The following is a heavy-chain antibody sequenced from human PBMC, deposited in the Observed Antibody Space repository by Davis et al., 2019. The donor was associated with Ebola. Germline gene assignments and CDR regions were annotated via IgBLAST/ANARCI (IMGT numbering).Heavy chain of an antibody. D-gene: IGHD3-10*01. J-gene: IGHJ5*02. CDR3: ARHGTYYYGSGSLYWFDP. CDR2: IDPSDSYT. CDR1: GYSFTSNW. V-gene: IGHV5-10-1*01. Sequence: GESLKISCKGSGYSFTSNWIGWVRQMPGKGLEWMGRIDPSDSYTNYSPSFQGHVTISADKSISTAYLQWSSLKASDTAMYYCARHGTYYYGSGSLYWFDPWGQGTLVTVSS.